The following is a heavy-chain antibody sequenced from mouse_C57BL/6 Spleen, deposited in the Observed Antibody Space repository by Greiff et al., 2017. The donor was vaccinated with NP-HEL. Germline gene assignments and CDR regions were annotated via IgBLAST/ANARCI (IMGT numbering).Heavy chain of an antibody. CDR3: ARRTTVDYWYFDV. V-gene: IGHV1-69*01. Sequence: VQLQQPGAELVMPGASVKLSCKASGYTFTSYWMHWVKQRPGQGLEWIGEIDPSDSYTNYNQKFKGKSTLTVDKSSSTAYMQLSSLTSEDSAVYYCARRTTVDYWYFDVWGTGTTVTVSS. CDR2: IDPSDSYT. J-gene: IGHJ1*03. CDR1: GYTFTSYW. D-gene: IGHD1-1*01.